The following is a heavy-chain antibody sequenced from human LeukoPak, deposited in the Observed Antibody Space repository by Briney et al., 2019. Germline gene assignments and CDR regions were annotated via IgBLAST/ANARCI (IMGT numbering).Heavy chain of an antibody. CDR2: INHSGST. CDR3: ARGGLLWFGELLPPDY. D-gene: IGHD3-10*01. Sequence: SETLSLTCAVYGGSFSGYYWSWIRQPPGKGLEWIGEINHSGSTNYNPSLKSRVTISVDTSKNQFSLKLSSVTAADTAVYYYARGGLLWFGELLPPDYWGQGTLVTVSS. V-gene: IGHV4-34*01. J-gene: IGHJ4*02. CDR1: GGSFSGYY.